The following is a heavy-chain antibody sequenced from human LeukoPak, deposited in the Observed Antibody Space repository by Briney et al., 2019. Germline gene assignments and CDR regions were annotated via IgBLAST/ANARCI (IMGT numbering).Heavy chain of an antibody. V-gene: IGHV4-34*01. CDR1: GGSFSGYY. CDR3: ARTLKWFRDYKGYFDY. D-gene: IGHD3-10*01. CDR2: INHSGST. J-gene: IGHJ4*02. Sequence: PSETLSLTCAVYGGSFSGYYWSWIRQPPGKGLEWIGEINHSGSTNYNPSLKSRVTISVDTSKNQFSLKLSSVTAADTAVYYCARTLKWFRDYKGYFDYWGQGTLVTVSS.